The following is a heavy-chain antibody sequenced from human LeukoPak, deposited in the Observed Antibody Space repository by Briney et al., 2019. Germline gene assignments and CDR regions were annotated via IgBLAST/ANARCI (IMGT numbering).Heavy chain of an antibody. D-gene: IGHD3-22*01. V-gene: IGHV1-2*02. CDR3: ARYNDDSSGWLEYYFDY. CDR2: INPNSGGT. J-gene: IGHJ4*02. CDR1: GYTFTGYY. Sequence: ASVKVSCKASGYTFTGYYMHWVRQAPGQGLEWMGWINPNSGGTNYAQKFQGRVTMTRDTSISTAYMELSRLRSDDTAVYYCARYNDDSSGWLEYYFDYWGQGTLVTVSS.